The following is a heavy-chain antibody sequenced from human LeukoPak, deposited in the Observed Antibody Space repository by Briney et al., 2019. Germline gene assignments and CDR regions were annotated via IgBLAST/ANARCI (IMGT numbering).Heavy chain of an antibody. CDR2: IYWDDDK. J-gene: IGHJ4*02. D-gene: IGHD1-1*01. CDR3: AHETVSTGTTHY. Sequence: SGPPLVNPTQTLTLTCTFSGFSLSTSAVGVGWIRQPPGTALEWLALIYWDDDKRYSPSLKSRLTITKDTSKNQVVLTMTNMDPVDTATYYCAHETVSTGTTHYWGQGTLATVSS. CDR1: GFSLSTSAVG. V-gene: IGHV2-5*02.